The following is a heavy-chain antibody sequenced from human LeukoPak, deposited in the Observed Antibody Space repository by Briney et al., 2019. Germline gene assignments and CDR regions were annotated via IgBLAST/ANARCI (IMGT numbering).Heavy chain of an antibody. CDR3: ARGVVAPPRYCSSTSCWPLGQNRRDYFDY. D-gene: IGHD2-2*01. V-gene: IGHV4-30-2*01. CDR1: GGSISSGGYS. CDR2: IYHSGST. J-gene: IGHJ4*02. Sequence: SQTLSLTCAVSGGSISSGGYSWSWIRQPPGKGLEWIGYIYHSGSTYYNPSLKSRVTISVDRSKNQFSLKLSSVTAADTAVYYCARGVVAPPRYCSSTSCWPLGQNRRDYFDYWGQGTLVTVSS.